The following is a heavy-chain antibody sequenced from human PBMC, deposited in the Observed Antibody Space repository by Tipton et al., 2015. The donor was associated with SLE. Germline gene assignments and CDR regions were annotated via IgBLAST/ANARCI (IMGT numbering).Heavy chain of an antibody. CDR3: ARGRPRATQAWGGYYYYMDV. CDR2: IYSSGST. D-gene: IGHD3-16*01. Sequence: GLVKPSETLSLTCSVSGGSISGYYWSWIRQPPGKGLEWIGYIYSSGSTDYNPSLNSRVTISVDTSKNQFSLKVTSVTAADTAVYYCARGRPRATQAWGGYYYYMDVWGKGTTVTVSS. CDR1: GGSISGYY. V-gene: IGHV4-59*01. J-gene: IGHJ6*03.